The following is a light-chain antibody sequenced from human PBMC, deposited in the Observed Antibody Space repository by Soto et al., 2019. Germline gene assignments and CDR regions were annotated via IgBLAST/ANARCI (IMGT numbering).Light chain of an antibody. CDR1: SSDVGSYNL. Sequence: QSVLTQPASVSGSPGQSITISCTGTSSDVGSYNLVSWYQQHPGKAPKLKIYEGSKRPSGVSNRFSGSKSGNTASLTISGLQADDEADYYCCSYAGSSTVVFGRGTKLTVL. CDR2: EGS. CDR3: CSYAGSSTVV. V-gene: IGLV2-23*01. J-gene: IGLJ2*01.